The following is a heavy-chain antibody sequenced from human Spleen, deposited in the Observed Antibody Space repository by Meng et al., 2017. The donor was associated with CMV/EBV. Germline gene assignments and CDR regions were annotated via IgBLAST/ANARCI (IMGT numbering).Heavy chain of an antibody. V-gene: IGHV3-30*04. J-gene: IGHJ6*02. CDR3: ARDIYCSSTSCPWFPLMDV. CDR2: ISDDGSNK. D-gene: IGHD2-2*01. CDR1: GFTFSRYG. Sequence: GGSLRLSCAASGFTFSRYGMHWVRQAPGKGLEWVAVISDDGSNKYYADSVKGRFTISRDNSKNTLYLQMNSLRAEDTAVYYCARDIYCSSTSCPWFPLMDVWGQGTTVTVSS.